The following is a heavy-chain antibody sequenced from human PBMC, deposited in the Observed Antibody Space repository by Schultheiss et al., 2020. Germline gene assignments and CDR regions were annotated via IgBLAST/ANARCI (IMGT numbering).Heavy chain of an antibody. V-gene: IGHV3-64*04. CDR1: GFTFSRYA. Sequence: GGSLRLSCAASGFTFSRYAMHWVRQAPGKGLEYVSAISSNGGSTYYADSVKGRFTISRDNSKNTLYLQMNSLRAEDTAVYYCARDPYYYDSSGYYYYGIDVWGQVTTGTVSS. J-gene: IGHJ6*02. CDR2: ISSNGGST. D-gene: IGHD3-22*01. CDR3: ARDPYYYDSSGYYYYGIDV.